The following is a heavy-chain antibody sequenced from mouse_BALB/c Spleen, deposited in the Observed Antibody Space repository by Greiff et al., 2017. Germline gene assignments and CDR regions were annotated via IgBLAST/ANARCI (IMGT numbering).Heavy chain of an antibody. CDR3: ARWHYGSSPPFDY. CDR1: GFNIKDYY. Sequence: VQLKESGAELVRPGALVKLSCKASGFNIKDYYMHWVKQRPEQGLEWIGWIDPENGNTIYDPKFQGKASITADTSSNTAYLQLSSLTSEDTAVYYCARWHYGSSPPFDYWGQGTTLTVSS. CDR2: IDPENGNT. J-gene: IGHJ2*01. V-gene: IGHV14-1*02. D-gene: IGHD1-1*01.